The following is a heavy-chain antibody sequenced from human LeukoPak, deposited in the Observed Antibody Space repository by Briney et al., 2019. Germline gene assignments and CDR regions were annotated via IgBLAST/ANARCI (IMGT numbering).Heavy chain of an antibody. D-gene: IGHD7-27*01. Sequence: GGSLRLSCAASGFTFSSYAMSWVRQAPEKGLEWVSVISGSGGSTYYADSVKGRFTVSRDNSKNTLFLQMNSLRAEDTAVYYCAKDGGLWVSAHWGDSWGRGTLVTVSS. CDR1: GFTFSSYA. CDR3: AKDGGLWVSAHWGDS. J-gene: IGHJ4*02. V-gene: IGHV3-23*01. CDR2: ISGSGGST.